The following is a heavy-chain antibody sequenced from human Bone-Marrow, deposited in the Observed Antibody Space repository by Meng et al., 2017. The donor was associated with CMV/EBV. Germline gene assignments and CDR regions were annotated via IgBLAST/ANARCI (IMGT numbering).Heavy chain of an antibody. J-gene: IGHJ4*02. CDR3: ARAGYDFWSGPVDY. CDR1: GFPFSTYG. Sequence: GESLKISWVASGFPFSTYGMHWIRQTPGKGLEWVAVVWYDGSNTQYGDSVKGRFTISRDNAKNSLYLQMNSLRAEDTAVYYCARAGYDFWSGPVDYWGLGTLVTVSS. D-gene: IGHD3-3*01. CDR2: VWYDGSNT. V-gene: IGHV3-33*01.